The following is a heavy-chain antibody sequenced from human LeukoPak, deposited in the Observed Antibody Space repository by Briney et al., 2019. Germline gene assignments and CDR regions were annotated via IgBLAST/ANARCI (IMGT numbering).Heavy chain of an antibody. CDR2: IDPKSGGT. D-gene: IGHD6-13*01. Sequence: ASVKVSCKASGYTFTAYNMHWVRQAPGQGLEWMGWIDPKSGGTNYAQKFQGRVTMTRDTSITTAYMELTSLQFDDTAVYYCALIAPPGTSFDYWGQGSLVTVSS. J-gene: IGHJ4*02. CDR3: ALIAPPGTSFDY. V-gene: IGHV1-2*02. CDR1: GYTFTAYN.